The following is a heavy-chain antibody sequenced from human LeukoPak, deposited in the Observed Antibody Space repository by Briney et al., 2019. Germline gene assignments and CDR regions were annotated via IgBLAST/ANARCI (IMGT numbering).Heavy chain of an antibody. Sequence: GGSLRLSCSGTGFNSNMFAINWVRQAPGKGLEWVSGLSRGGGTTSYADSVKGRFTISRDNSKKTVFLQMNSLKSDDTAVYYCAKEQRIRHCSEGVCMEGYYFDYWGQGTLVTVSS. D-gene: IGHD6-25*01. J-gene: IGHJ4*02. V-gene: IGHV3-23*01. CDR3: AKEQRIRHCSEGVCMEGYYFDY. CDR1: GFNSNMFA. CDR2: LSRGGGTT.